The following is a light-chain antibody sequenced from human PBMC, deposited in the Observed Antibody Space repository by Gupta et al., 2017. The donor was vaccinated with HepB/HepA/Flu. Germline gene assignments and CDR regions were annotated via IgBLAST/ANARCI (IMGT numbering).Light chain of an antibody. V-gene: IGLV3-21*03. J-gene: IGLJ2*01. CDR2: DDI. CDR3: QVWERTTDRVV. CDR1: DIGSKS. Sequence: SYVLTQPPSVSVAPGKTASITSWGDDIGSKSVHWYQQEPAQAPILIVYDDIDRRSGIPERFSGSNSGNTATLTISRVEAGDEADYYCQVWERTTDRVVFGGGTKLTVL.